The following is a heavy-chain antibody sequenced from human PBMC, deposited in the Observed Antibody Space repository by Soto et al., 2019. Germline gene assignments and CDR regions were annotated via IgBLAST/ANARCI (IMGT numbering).Heavy chain of an antibody. V-gene: IGHV4-4*02. CDR1: GGSISSSNW. Sequence: QVQLQESGPGLVKPSGTLSLTCAVSGGSISSSNWWSWVRQPPGKGLEWIGEIYHSGSTNYNPSLQSRGTISVDKSKNQFSLKLSSVTAADTAVYYCARCAPHRGDYTPGFDYWGQGTLVTVSS. D-gene: IGHD2-21*02. CDR3: ARCAPHRGDYTPGFDY. J-gene: IGHJ4*02. CDR2: IYHSGST.